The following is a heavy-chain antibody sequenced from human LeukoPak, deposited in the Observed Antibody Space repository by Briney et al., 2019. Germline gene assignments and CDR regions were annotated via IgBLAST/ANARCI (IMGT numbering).Heavy chain of an antibody. D-gene: IGHD3-22*01. J-gene: IGHJ4*02. V-gene: IGHV1-69*01. CDR2: IIPIFGTA. Sequence: GASVKVSCKASGGTFSSYAISWVRQAPGQRLEWMGGIIPIFGTANYAQKFQGRVTITADESTSTAYMELSSLRSEDTAVYYCARADSYDSSVYLFDYWGQGTLVTVSS. CDR3: ARADSYDSSVYLFDY. CDR1: GGTFSSYA.